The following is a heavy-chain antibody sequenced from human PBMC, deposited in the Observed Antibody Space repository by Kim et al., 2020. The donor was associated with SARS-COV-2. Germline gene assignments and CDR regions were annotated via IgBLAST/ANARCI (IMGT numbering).Heavy chain of an antibody. CDR2: IYYSGST. J-gene: IGHJ6*02. D-gene: IGHD3-3*01. Sequence: SETLSLTCTVSGGSISSSSYYWGWIRQPPGKGLEWIGSIYYSGSTYYNPSLKSRVTISVDTSKNQFSLKLSSVTAADTAVYYCATLIRFLESVDVWGQGTTVTVSS. CDR1: GGSISSSSYY. CDR3: ATLIRFLESVDV. V-gene: IGHV4-39*01.